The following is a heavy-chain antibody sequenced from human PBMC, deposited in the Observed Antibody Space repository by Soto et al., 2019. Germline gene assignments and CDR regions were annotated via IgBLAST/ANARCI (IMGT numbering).Heavy chain of an antibody. CDR3: VKDGLTSVFGLVHDGSDI. CDR1: GFSFGDYG. Sequence: EVQLVESGGGLVQPGRSLRLSCVASGFSFGDYGMHWVRQAPGRGPEWVSGISWNSGNIGYAETVKGRFTISRDNAKNSLYLQMNSLRAEDTALDYWVKDGLTSVFGLVHDGSDIWGHGTMVTVSS. CDR2: ISWNSGNI. D-gene: IGHD3-3*01. J-gene: IGHJ3*02. V-gene: IGHV3-9*01.